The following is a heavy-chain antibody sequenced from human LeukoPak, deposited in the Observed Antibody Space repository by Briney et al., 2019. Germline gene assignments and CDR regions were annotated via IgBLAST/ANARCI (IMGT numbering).Heavy chain of an antibody. D-gene: IGHD1-14*01. CDR1: GGTFSSYA. Sequence: SVKVSCKASGGTFSSYAISWVRQAPGQGLEWMGRIIPIFGTANYAQKFQGRVTITTDESTSTAYMELSSLRSEDTAVYYCARDISSSYNWFDPWGQGTLVTVSS. CDR2: IIPIFGTA. V-gene: IGHV1-69*05. CDR3: ARDISSSYNWFDP. J-gene: IGHJ5*02.